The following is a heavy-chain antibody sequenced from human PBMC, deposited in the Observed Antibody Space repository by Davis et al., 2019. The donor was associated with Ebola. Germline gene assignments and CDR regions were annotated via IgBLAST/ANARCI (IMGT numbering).Heavy chain of an antibody. CDR1: GFTFDDYA. CDR2: ISWNSGSI. D-gene: IGHD6-13*01. CDR3: AREMGIAAAGTLWFDP. V-gene: IGHV3-9*01. J-gene: IGHJ5*02. Sequence: GGSLRLSCAASGFTFDDYAMHWVRQAPGKGLEWVSGISWNSGSIGYADSVKGRFTISRDNAKNSLYLQMNSLRDEDTAVYYCAREMGIAAAGTLWFDPWGQGTLVTVSS.